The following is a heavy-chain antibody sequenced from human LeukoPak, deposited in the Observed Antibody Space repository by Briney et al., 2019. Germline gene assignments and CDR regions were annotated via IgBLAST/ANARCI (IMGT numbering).Heavy chain of an antibody. J-gene: IGHJ4*02. CDR1: GGSFSGYY. V-gene: IGHV4-34*01. D-gene: IGHD2-15*01. CDR3: ARGVVTDY. Sequence: SETLSLTCAVYGGSFSGYYWSWIRQPPGKGLEWIGEINHSGSTNYNPSLKSRVTISVDTSKNQFSLKLTSVTAADTAVYYCARGVVTDYWGQGTLVTVSS. CDR2: INHSGST.